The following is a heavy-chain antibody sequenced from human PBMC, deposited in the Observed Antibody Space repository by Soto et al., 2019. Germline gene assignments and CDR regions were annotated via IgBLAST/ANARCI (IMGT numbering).Heavy chain of an antibody. CDR2: ISDAGDRT. J-gene: IGHJ4*02. CDR3: AKDCSSVWSRGIDF. V-gene: IGHV3-23*01. Sequence: QAGGSLRLSCAATGFTFSNYAMTWVRRAAGKGLEWVSAISDAGDRTNYEDSVRGRFTVSRDNSKNTLYLQMNILRAEDTAVYYCAKDCSSVWSRGIDFWGQGTRVTVSS. D-gene: IGHD2-2*01. CDR1: GFTFSNYA.